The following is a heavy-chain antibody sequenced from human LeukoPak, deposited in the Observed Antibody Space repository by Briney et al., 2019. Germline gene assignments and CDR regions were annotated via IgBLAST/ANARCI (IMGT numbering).Heavy chain of an antibody. Sequence: ETLSLTCTVSGGSISSYYWSWIRQPAGKGLEWIGRIYTSGTTNYNPPLKSRVTMSVDTSKNQFSLKLSSVTAADTAVYYCARDNDYSNKGFDYWGQGTLVTVSS. CDR3: ARDNDYSNKGFDY. D-gene: IGHD4-11*01. V-gene: IGHV4-4*07. CDR2: IYTSGTT. J-gene: IGHJ4*02. CDR1: GGSISSYY.